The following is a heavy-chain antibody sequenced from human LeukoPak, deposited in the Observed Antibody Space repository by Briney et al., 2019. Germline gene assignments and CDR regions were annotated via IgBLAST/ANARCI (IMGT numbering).Heavy chain of an antibody. CDR1: GGSVSSRYY. CDR2: VSYSGTT. V-gene: IGHV4-39*01. CDR3: ARGQPSVAADPVGIAGVRRGYLNY. Sequence: SETLSLTCAVSGGSVSSRYYWGWIRQPPGKGLEWIGGVSYSGTTYYNPSLKSRVTISIDTSRNQFSLKLSSVTAADTAVYYCARGQPSVAADPVGIAGVRRGYLNYWGQGTLVTVSS. D-gene: IGHD6-13*01. J-gene: IGHJ4*02.